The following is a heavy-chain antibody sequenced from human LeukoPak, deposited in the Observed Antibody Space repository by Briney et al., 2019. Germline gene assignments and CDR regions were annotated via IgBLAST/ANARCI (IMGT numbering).Heavy chain of an antibody. V-gene: IGHV3-48*01. Sequence: GGSLRLSCAASGFTFSSYSMNWVRQTPGKGLEWVSYISSSSSTIYYADSVKGRFTISRDNAKNSLYLQMNSLRAEDTAVYYCPREQPGRYWGQGTLVTVSS. D-gene: IGHD6-13*01. J-gene: IGHJ4*02. CDR2: ISSSSSTI. CDR3: PREQPGRY. CDR1: GFTFSSYS.